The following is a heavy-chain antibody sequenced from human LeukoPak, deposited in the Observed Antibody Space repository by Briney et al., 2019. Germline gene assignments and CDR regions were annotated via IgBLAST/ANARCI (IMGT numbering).Heavy chain of an antibody. CDR1: GFTVSSNY. CDR3: ARDPAGRDGYKGFDY. V-gene: IGHV3-53*01. D-gene: IGHD5-24*01. CDR2: IYSGGST. Sequence: GGSLRLSCAASGFTVSSNYMTWVSQAPGKGLEWVSVIYSGGSTYYADSVKGRFTISRDNSKNTLYLQMNSLRAEDTAVYYCARDPAGRDGYKGFDYWGQGTLVTVSS. J-gene: IGHJ4*02.